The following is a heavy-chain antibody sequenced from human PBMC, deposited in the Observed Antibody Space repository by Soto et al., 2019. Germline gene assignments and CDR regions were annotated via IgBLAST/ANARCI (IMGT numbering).Heavy chain of an antibody. CDR3: AAYYDISTGNYPY. V-gene: IGHV4-34*01. J-gene: IGHJ4*02. D-gene: IGHD3-9*01. CDR1: GGPFSGYY. CDR2: INSSGST. Sequence: PSETLSLTCAVYGGPFSGYYWSWIRQAPGRGLEWIGEINSSGSTNYNPSLKSRVTISVDTSRNQFSLMLSSVSAADTAVYYCAAYYDISTGNYPYWGQGTLVTVSS.